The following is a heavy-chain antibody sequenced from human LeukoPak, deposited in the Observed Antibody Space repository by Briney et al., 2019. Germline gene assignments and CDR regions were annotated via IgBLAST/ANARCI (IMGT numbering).Heavy chain of an antibody. V-gene: IGHV1-2*02. D-gene: IGHD2-21*02. Sequence: GASVKVSCKASGYTFTGYYMHWVRQAPGQGLEWMGWINPNSGDAKYAQKFQGRVTMTRDTSIKTAYMDLSRLRSDDTAVYFCARDLCGGDCYSYFDYWGQGTLVTVSS. J-gene: IGHJ4*02. CDR2: INPNSGDA. CDR1: GYTFTGYY. CDR3: ARDLCGGDCYSYFDY.